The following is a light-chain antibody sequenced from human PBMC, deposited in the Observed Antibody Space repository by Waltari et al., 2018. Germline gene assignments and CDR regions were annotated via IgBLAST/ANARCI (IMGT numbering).Light chain of an antibody. Sequence: DIQMPQSPSAMSASVGDRVTTTCRASQGIRNYLAWFQQKPGNAPKRLIYTASSLQSGVPSRFSGSGSGTEFTLTISSLQPEDFATYYCLQHSGYPITFGGGTKVEIK. CDR3: LQHSGYPIT. CDR2: TAS. V-gene: IGKV1-17*03. J-gene: IGKJ4*01. CDR1: QGIRNY.